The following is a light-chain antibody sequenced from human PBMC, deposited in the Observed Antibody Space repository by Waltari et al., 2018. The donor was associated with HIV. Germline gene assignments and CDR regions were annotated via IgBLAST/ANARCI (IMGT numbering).Light chain of an antibody. CDR1: TSNIGTNY. V-gene: IGLV1-51*01. Sequence: QSVLTQPPSVSAAPGQKVTISCSGSTSNIGTNYVSWYQQLPGTAPQLLIYDNTKRPSVIPDRFSGAKSGTSATLDITGLQTGDEADYYCGTWDSSLSAPLFGGGTKLTVL. J-gene: IGLJ2*01. CDR2: DNT. CDR3: GTWDSSLSAPL.